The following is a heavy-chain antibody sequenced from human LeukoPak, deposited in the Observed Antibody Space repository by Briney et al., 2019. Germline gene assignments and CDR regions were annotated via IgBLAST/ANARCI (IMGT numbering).Heavy chain of an antibody. Sequence: ASVKVSCKASGYTFTSYAMHWVRQAPGQRLEWMGWINAGNGNTKYSQKFQGRVTITRDTSASTAYMELSGLRSEDTAVYYCAIFSYDYVWGSYRIDYWGQGTLVTVSS. CDR2: INAGNGNT. V-gene: IGHV1-3*01. CDR1: GYTFTSYA. J-gene: IGHJ4*02. CDR3: AIFSYDYVWGSYRIDY. D-gene: IGHD3-16*02.